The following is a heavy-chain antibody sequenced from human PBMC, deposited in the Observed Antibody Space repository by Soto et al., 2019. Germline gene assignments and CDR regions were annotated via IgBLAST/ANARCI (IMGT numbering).Heavy chain of an antibody. V-gene: IGHV3-23*01. CDR1: GFGFSNYA. D-gene: IGHD6-19*01. CDR2: ITTNGATT. J-gene: IGHJ4*02. CDR3: APRLARRLDYFDY. Sequence: GGSLRLSCAASGFGFSNYAMTWVRQAPGKGLEWVSSITTNGATTYYADSVKGRFTISRDNSKITLYLQMNSLRSDDTAVYYCAPRLARRLDYFDYWGQGTLVTVSS.